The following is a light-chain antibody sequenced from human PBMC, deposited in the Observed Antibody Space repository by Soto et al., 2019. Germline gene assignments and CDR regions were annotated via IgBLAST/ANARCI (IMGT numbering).Light chain of an antibody. J-gene: IGKJ4*01. CDR2: DTS. V-gene: IGKV3-15*01. CDR3: QPYNDWPLT. CDR1: QGFGAP. Sequence: EVVMTQSPATLYGPPGEGETLSRRASQGFGAPLAWNKHRPGQTPRVLIYDTSTRSTGVPARFSGSRSGPEFTLTIHSLQSEDFAIYYCQPYNDWPLTFGGGTKVESK.